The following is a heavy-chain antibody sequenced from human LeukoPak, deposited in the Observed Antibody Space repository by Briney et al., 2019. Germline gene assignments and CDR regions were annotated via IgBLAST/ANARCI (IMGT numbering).Heavy chain of an antibody. CDR2: ISGSGGST. Sequence: GGSLRLSCAASGFTFSSYAMSWVRQAPGKGLEWVSAISGSGGSTYYADSVKGRFTISRDNSKNTLYLQMNSLRAEDTAVYYCAEVERGSYCSGGSCYLAKAFDIWGQGTMVTVSS. J-gene: IGHJ3*02. CDR1: GFTFSSYA. CDR3: AEVERGSYCSGGSCYLAKAFDI. D-gene: IGHD2-15*01. V-gene: IGHV3-23*01.